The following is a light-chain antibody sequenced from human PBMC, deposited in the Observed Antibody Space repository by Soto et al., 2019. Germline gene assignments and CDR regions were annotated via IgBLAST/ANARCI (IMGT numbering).Light chain of an antibody. CDR2: EGS. CDR1: GSDFGSYTL. Sequence: QSVLTQPASVSGSPGQSITISCTGTGSDFGSYTLVSWYQQHPGKAPKLMIYEGSNRPSGVSNRFSGSKSGNTASLTISGLQAEDEADYYCCSYAGSSTVVVFGGGTQLTVL. CDR3: CSYAGSSTVVV. V-gene: IGLV2-23*03. J-gene: IGLJ2*01.